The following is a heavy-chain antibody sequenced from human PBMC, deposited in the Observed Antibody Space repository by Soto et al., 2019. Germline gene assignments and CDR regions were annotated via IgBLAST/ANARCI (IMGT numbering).Heavy chain of an antibody. Sequence: QVQLQESGPGLVKPSQTLSLTSSVSGVSISTGQYYWSWIRQSPGGGLQWIGYISYTGSTYYNPALKSRVSISADTTKIRFSLTLVNVTAADTAVYFCARDNGDGYNEGAFDIWGQGTMVTVSS. J-gene: IGHJ3*02. V-gene: IGHV4-30-4*01. CDR2: ISYTGST. D-gene: IGHD2-21*01. CDR1: GVSISTGQYY. CDR3: ARDNGDGYNEGAFDI.